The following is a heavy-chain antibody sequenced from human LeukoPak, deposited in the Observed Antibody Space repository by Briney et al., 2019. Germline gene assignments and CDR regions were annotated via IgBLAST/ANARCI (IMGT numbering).Heavy chain of an antibody. CDR1: GRSISSSSYY. J-gene: IGHJ3*02. CDR3: ARSSYYYAADAFDI. D-gene: IGHD3-10*01. CDR2: IYYSGST. V-gene: IGHV4-39*07. Sequence: SSDSLSLTCTVSGRSISSSSYYWGWIRQPPGKGLEWIGTIYYSGSTYYNPSLKSRVTISVDTSKNRFSLKLSSGTAADTAVYYCARSSYYYAADAFDIWGQGTMVTVSS.